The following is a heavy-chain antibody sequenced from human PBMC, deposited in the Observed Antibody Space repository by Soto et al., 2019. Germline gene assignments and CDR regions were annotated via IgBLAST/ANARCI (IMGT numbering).Heavy chain of an antibody. CDR3: ARDTPPTDY. CDR1: GYTFTSYH. CDR2: ISAYNTNT. D-gene: IGHD2-15*01. Sequence: QVQLVQSGAEVKKPGASVKVSCKTSGYTFTSYHISWVRQAPGQGLEGMGWISAYNTNTNYAQKFQGRVTMTTDTLTSTSYMKRRSLTSDDMAVYYCARDTPPTDYRGQGTLVTVSS. J-gene: IGHJ4*02. V-gene: IGHV1-18*03.